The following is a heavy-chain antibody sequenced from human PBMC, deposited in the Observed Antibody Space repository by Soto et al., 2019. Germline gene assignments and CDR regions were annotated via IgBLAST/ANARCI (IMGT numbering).Heavy chain of an antibody. CDR3: ARGFNWNDVSPKGNWLDP. Sequence: PSETLSLTCTVSGGSISSYYWSWIRQPPGKGLEWIGYIYYSGSTNYNPSHKSRVTISVDTSKNQFSLKLSSVTAADTAVYYCARGFNWNDVSPKGNWLDPWGQGTLVTVSS. D-gene: IGHD1-1*01. J-gene: IGHJ5*02. CDR2: IYYSGST. V-gene: IGHV4-59*08. CDR1: GGSISSYY.